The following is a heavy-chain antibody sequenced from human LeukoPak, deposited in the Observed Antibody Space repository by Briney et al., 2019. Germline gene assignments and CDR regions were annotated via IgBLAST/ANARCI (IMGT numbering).Heavy chain of an antibody. CDR1: GFTFSSYG. V-gene: IGHV3-33*01. J-gene: IGHJ4*02. D-gene: IGHD3-3*01. Sequence: GGSLRLSCAASGFTFSSYGMHWVRQAPGKGLEWVAVIWYDGSNKYYADSVKGRFTISRDNSKNTLYLQMNSLRAEDTAVYYCARGPYYDFWSGYYYFDYWGQGTLVAVSS. CDR2: IWYDGSNK. CDR3: ARGPYYDFWSGYYYFDY.